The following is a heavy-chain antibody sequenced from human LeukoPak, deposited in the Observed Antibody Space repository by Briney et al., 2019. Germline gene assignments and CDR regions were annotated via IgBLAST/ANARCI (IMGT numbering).Heavy chain of an antibody. D-gene: IGHD6-13*01. J-gene: IGHJ4*02. CDR3: AGGSKAAPGTFDY. CDR1: GGSVNSGSYY. Sequence: SETLSLTCTVSGGSVNSGSYYWSWIRQPPGKGLEWIGYIYYTGSTDYNPSLKSRVAISVDTSKNQFSLKLSSATAADTAVYYCAGGSKAAPGTFDYWGQGTLVTVSS. V-gene: IGHV4-61*01. CDR2: IYYTGST.